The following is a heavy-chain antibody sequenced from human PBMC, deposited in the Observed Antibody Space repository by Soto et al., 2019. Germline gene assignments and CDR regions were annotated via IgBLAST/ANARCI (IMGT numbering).Heavy chain of an antibody. Sequence: ASVKVSCKASGYTFTSPGISWVRQAPGQGLEWMGWISAYNGNTNYAQKLQGRVTMTTDTSTSTAYMELRSLRSDDTAVYYCARAYCISRGSLAQKEDWIYPWGKGNLVTVAS. CDR3: ARAYCISRGSLAQKEDWIYP. D-gene: IGHD2-2*01. V-gene: IGHV1-18*01. CDR1: GYTFTSPG. CDR2: ISAYNGNT. J-gene: IGHJ5*02.